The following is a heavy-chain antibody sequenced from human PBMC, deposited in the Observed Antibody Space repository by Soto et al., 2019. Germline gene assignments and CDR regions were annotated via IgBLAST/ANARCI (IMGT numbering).Heavy chain of an antibody. CDR3: ARERSTYCWGGTGDVDENWFDP. CDR2: AYYSGST. V-gene: IGHV4-59*01. D-gene: IGHD2-2*01. J-gene: IGHJ5*02. CDR1: GGSISHYY. Sequence: PSETLSLTCTVSGGSISHYYWSWIRQSPGKGLEWIGYAYYSGSTDYNPSLKSRVTMSVDTAKNQVSLKLNSVTTADTTVYYCARERSTYCWGGTGDVDENWFDPLGRGTVVTVSS.